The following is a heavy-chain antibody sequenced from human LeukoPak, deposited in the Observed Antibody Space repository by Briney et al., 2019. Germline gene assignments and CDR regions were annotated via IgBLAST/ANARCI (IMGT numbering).Heavy chain of an antibody. Sequence: GESLKISCKGSGYSFTNYWIGWVRQMPGEGLEWMGIICPGDSDTRYNPSFQGQVTISADKSIATAYLQWSSLKASDTAMYYCARLGDSSGYFSNYFDPWGQGTLVTVSS. D-gene: IGHD3-22*01. V-gene: IGHV5-51*01. J-gene: IGHJ5*02. CDR3: ARLGDSSGYFSNYFDP. CDR1: GYSFTNYW. CDR2: ICPGDSDT.